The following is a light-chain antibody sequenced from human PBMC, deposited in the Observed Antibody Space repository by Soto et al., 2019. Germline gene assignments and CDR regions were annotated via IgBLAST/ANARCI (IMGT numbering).Light chain of an antibody. Sequence: EIVLTQSPGTLSLSPGESATLSWGASQSVSSSYLVWYQQKTGQAPRLLLYGASSRATGILARFIGSGSGTDFTLTISSLEPEDFSVYYCQQRSNWPPITFGQGTRLEI. CDR1: QSVSSSY. J-gene: IGKJ5*01. V-gene: IGKV3D-20*02. CDR3: QQRSNWPPIT. CDR2: GAS.